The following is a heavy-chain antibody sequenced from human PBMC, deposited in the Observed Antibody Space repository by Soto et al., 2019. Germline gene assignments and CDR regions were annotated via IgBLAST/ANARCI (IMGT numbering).Heavy chain of an antibody. J-gene: IGHJ4*02. Sequence: SSETLSLTCSVSGGSVSNKTYYWSWIRQPPGKRPEWIGYVYYSGTTNYNPSLKSRVTISVDLSKNQFSLRLSSVTTADTALYYCARTTAVPNTLRSRYFFDYWGQGTLVTVSS. CDR3: ARTTAVPNTLRSRYFFDY. V-gene: IGHV4-61*01. CDR2: VYYSGTT. D-gene: IGHD4-17*01. CDR1: GGSVSNKTYY.